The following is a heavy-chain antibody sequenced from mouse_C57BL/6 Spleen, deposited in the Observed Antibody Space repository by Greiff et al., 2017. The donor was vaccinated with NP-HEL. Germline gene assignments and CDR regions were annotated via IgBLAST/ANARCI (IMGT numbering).Heavy chain of an antibody. CDR2: ISSGGDYI. CDR3: TRGAYYSNPAWFAY. J-gene: IGHJ3*01. D-gene: IGHD2-5*01. V-gene: IGHV5-9-1*02. CDR1: GFTFSSYA. Sequence: EVQVVESGEGLVKPGGSLKLSCAASGFTFSSYAMSWVRQTPEKRLEWVAYISSGGDYIYYADTVKGRFTISRDNARHTLYLQMSSLKSEDTAMYYCTRGAYYSNPAWFAYWGQGTLVTVSA.